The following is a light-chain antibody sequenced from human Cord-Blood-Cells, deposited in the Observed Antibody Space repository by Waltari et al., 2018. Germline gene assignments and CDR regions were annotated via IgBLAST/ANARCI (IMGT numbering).Light chain of an antibody. CDR2: AAS. CDR3: QQSYSTPQLT. V-gene: IGKV1-39*01. J-gene: IGKJ4*01. Sequence: DIQMTQSPSSLYAAGGDGVTITCLASQSISSYLNWYQQKPGKAPKLLIYAASSLQSGVPSRFSGSGSGTDFTLTISSLQPEDFATYYCQQSYSTPQLTFGGGTKVEIK. CDR1: QSISSY.